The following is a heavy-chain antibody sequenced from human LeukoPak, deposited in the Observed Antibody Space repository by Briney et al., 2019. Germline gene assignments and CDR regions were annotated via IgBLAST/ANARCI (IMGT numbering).Heavy chain of an antibody. CDR2: MNPNSGNT. J-gene: IGHJ4*02. Sequence: ASVKVSCKASGYTFTSYDINWVRQATGQGLEWMGWMNPNSGNTGYAQKFQGRVTMTRNTSISKAYMELSSLRSEDTAVYYCARGSGDDYDFWSGYYTAYYYGSRRLPDYWGQGTLVTVSS. CDR3: ARGSGDDYDFWSGYYTAYYYGSRRLPDY. D-gene: IGHD3-3*01. CDR1: GYTFTSYD. V-gene: IGHV1-8*01.